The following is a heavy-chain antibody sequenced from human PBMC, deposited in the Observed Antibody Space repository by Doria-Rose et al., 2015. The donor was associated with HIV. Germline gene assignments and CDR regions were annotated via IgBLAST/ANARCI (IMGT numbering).Heavy chain of an antibody. CDR2: INPNSGGT. J-gene: IGHJ5*02. CDR1: GYTFTGYY. Sequence: EVKKPGASVKVSCKASGYTFTGYYMHWVRQAPGQGLEWMGWINPNSGGTNHARNFQGRVTMTRDTSISTAYMDLSRLTSDDTAVYYCATGRIYSSSEYNCFDPWGQGTLVTVSS. D-gene: IGHD6-13*01. V-gene: IGHV1-2*02. CDR3: ATGRIYSSSEYNCFDP.